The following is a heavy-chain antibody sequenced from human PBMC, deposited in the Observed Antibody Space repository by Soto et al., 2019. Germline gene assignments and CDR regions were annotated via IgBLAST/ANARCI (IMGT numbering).Heavy chain of an antibody. V-gene: IGHV4-34*01. D-gene: IGHD2-8*01. CDR3: AMVYAHPDSNWFDP. Sequence: SVNQSLSSAVYGGSFGVYDWILIRNPPGKGLEWIGEINHSGSTNYNPSLKSRVTISVDTSKNQFSLKLSSVTAADTAVYYCAMVYAHPDSNWFDPWGQGTLVKVAS. J-gene: IGHJ5*02. CDR1: GGSFGVYD. CDR2: INHSGST.